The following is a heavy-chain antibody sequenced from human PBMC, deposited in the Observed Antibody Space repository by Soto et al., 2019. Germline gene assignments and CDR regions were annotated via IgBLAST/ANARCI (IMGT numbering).Heavy chain of an antibody. J-gene: IGHJ4*02. CDR1: GFTFSSYT. CDR2: ISSSSSYI. D-gene: IGHD5-12*01. V-gene: IGHV3-21*01. Sequence: EVQLMESGGGLVKPGGSLGLSCAAPGFTFSSYTLIWVGQAPGKGLEWASSISSSSSYIYYADSVKGRFTISRDNAKNSLYLQMNSLRAEDTAVYYCARFGYTTEAHWGQGTLVTVSS. CDR3: ARFGYTTEAH.